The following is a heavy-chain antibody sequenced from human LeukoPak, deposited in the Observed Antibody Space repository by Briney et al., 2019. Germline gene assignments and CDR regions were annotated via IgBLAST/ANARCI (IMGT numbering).Heavy chain of an antibody. CDR3: ARHQALNRPYSGYDSRSAFDI. V-gene: IGHV5-10-1*01. CDR1: GYSFTSYW. D-gene: IGHD5-12*01. Sequence: RGESLKISCKGSGYSFTSYWISWVRQMPGKGLEWMGRIDPSDSYTNYSPSFQGHVTISADKSISTAYLQWSSLKASDTAMYYCARHQALNRPYSGYDSRSAFDIWGQGTMVTVSS. J-gene: IGHJ3*02. CDR2: IDPSDSYT.